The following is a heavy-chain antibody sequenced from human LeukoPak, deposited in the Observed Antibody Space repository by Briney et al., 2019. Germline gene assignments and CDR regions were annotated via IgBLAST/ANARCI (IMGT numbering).Heavy chain of an antibody. CDR1: GGSISSGSYY. CDR2: VYYTGST. CDR3: ARGHYFWFDP. V-gene: IGHV4-61*01. Sequence: PETLSLTCTVSGGSISSGSYYWSWIRQPPGKGLEWIGYVYYTGSTNYNPSLKSRVTISIDTSKSQFSLKLSSVTAADTAVYYCARGHYFWFDPWGQGTLVTVSS. J-gene: IGHJ5*02. D-gene: IGHD3-10*01.